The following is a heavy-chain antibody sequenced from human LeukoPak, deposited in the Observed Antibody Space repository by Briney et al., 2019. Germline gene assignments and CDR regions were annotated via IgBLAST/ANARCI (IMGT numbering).Heavy chain of an antibody. V-gene: IGHV4-34*01. CDR2: INHSGST. D-gene: IGHD4-17*01. J-gene: IGHJ4*01. CDR3: ARIVRVTTDPLHSVSY. CDR1: GGSFSGYY. Sequence: PSETLSLTCAVYGGSFSGYYWSWIRQPPGKGLEWIGEINHSGSTNYNPSLKSRVTISVDTSKNQFSLKLSSVTAADTAVYYCARIVRVTTDPLHSVSYWGHGTLVTVSS.